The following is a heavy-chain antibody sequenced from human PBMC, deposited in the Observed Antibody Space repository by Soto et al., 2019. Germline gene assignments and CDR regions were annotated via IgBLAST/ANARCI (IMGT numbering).Heavy chain of an antibody. CDR2: IYYSGST. J-gene: IGHJ3*02. D-gene: IGHD6-19*01. CDR1: GGSISSGDYY. CDR3: ARAKLWGSGRTVDAFDI. Sequence: QVQLQESGPGLVKPSQTLSLTCTVSGGSISSGDYYWSWIRQPPGKGLEWIGYIYYSGSTYYNPSLKSRVTISVDTSKNQFSLKLSSVTAADTAVYYCARAKLWGSGRTVDAFDIWGQGTMVTVSS. V-gene: IGHV4-30-4*01.